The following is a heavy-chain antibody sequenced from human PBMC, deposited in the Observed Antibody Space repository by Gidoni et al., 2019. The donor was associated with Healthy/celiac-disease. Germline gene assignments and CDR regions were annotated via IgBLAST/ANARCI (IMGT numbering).Heavy chain of an antibody. CDR1: GFTFSRYS. Sequence: EVQLVESGGGLVQPGGSLRPSCAPSGFTFSRYSMNWVRQAPGKGLEWVSSISSSSSYIYYADSVKGRFTISRDNAKNSLYLQMNSLRAEDTAVYYCARDFWSGYYTFDYWGQGTLVTVSS. V-gene: IGHV3-21*01. CDR3: ARDFWSGYYTFDY. CDR2: ISSSSSYI. J-gene: IGHJ4*02. D-gene: IGHD3-3*01.